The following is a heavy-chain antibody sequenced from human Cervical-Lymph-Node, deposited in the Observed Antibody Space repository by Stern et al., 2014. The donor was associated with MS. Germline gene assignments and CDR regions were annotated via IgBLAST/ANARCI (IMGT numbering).Heavy chain of an antibody. CDR2: FYHTGSA. V-gene: IGHV4-59*01. J-gene: IGHJ4*02. Sequence: VQLQESGPGLVKPSETLSLTCTVSGGSLRSYYWNWIRQAPGKGLEWLGVFYHTGSATYNPSLSSRVAMSVDTSKNQFSLTVSSVTAADTAVYYCAREGEYCSGSRCYPFLDYWGQGTLVTVSS. CDR3: AREGEYCSGSRCYPFLDY. D-gene: IGHD2-15*01. CDR1: GGSLRSYY.